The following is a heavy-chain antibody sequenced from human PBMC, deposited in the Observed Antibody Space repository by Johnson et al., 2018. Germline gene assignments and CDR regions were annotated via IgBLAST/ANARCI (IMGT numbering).Heavy chain of an antibody. CDR1: GFTFDDYA. CDR3: AGEADDANYVSSGYPFDI. V-gene: IGHV3-9*01. CDR2: ISWNSGSI. J-gene: IGHJ3*02. Sequence: VQLVQSGGGLVQPGWSLRLSCSASGFTFDDYAMHWVRQAPGKGLEWVSGISWNSGSIGYADSVKGGFTISRDNAKNSLYLQMNSLRAEDTAVYYCAGEADDANYVSSGYPFDIWGQGTMVTVSS. D-gene: IGHD3-22*01.